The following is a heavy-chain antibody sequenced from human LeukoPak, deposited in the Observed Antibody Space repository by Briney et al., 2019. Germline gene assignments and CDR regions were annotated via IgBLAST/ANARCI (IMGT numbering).Heavy chain of an antibody. V-gene: IGHV4-4*07. D-gene: IGHD2-2*02. Sequence: PSETLSLTCTVSGGSISTYFWSWIRQPAGKGLEWIGRLYTSGSTNYNPSLKSRLTMSADTSKNQFSLNLRSVTAADTAVSYCARGGGYCSSTSCYRGDYFDYWGQGTLATVSS. CDR3: ARGGGYCSSTSCYRGDYFDY. J-gene: IGHJ4*02. CDR1: GGSISTYF. CDR2: LYTSGST.